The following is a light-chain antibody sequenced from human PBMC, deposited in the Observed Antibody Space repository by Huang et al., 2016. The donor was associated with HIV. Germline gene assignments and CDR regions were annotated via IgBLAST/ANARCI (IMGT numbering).Light chain of an antibody. CDR3: QQYYKLYT. V-gene: IGKV3-15*01. CDR1: QSVGST. J-gene: IGKJ2*01. Sequence: IVMTQSPGTLSVSPGERATLSCRASQSVGSTFAWYQQKPGQSPRPRIYGASTRATGIPARFSGSGSGTEFTRTISSLQSEDFAVYYCQQYYKLYTFGQGTKLEIK. CDR2: GAS.